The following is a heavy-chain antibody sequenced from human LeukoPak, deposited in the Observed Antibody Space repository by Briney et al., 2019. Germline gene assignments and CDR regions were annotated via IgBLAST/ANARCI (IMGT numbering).Heavy chain of an antibody. Sequence: ASVKVSCKASSYTFTRYGISWVRQAPGQGLEWMGWISGSNGNTNYAQKFQGRVSMTADTSTSTAYMELRGLRPDDTAVYYCARSGRGTYYYFDLWGQGTLVTVSS. V-gene: IGHV1-18*01. CDR3: ARSGRGTYYYFDL. D-gene: IGHD1-26*01. CDR1: SYTFTRYG. CDR2: ISGSNGNT. J-gene: IGHJ4*02.